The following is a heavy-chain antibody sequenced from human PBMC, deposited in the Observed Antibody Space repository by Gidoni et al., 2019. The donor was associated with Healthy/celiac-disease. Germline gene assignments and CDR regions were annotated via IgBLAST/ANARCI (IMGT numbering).Heavy chain of an antibody. CDR3: ARIRRRYFDY. CDR2: IYYSGST. V-gene: IGHV4-31*01. CDR1: GGAIRSCGYY. Sequence: QVQLQESGPGRGRPSQTQSPTCTVSGGAIRSCGYYWRWIRELPGKGLEWIGSIYYSGSTYYNPSLKSLVTISVDTSKNDGSLKLSSGTAADTAVYYCARIRRRYFDYWGQGTLVTVSS. J-gene: IGHJ4*02.